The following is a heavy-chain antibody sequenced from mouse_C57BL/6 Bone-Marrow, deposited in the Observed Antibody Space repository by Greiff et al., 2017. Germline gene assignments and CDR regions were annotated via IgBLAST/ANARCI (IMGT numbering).Heavy chain of an antibody. Sequence: EVKGVESGGGLVKPGGSLKLSCAASGFTFSDYGMHWVRQAPEKGLEWVAYISSGSSTTYYADTVKGRFTISRDKATNTLFLQMTRLRSEDAAVYYCARIAWGNDFDYWGQGTTLTVSS. V-gene: IGHV5-17*01. D-gene: IGHD2-1*01. CDR3: ARIAWGNDFDY. CDR1: GFTFSDYG. CDR2: ISSGSSTT. J-gene: IGHJ2*01.